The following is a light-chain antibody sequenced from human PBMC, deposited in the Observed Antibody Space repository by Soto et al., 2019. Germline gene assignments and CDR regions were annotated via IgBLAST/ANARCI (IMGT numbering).Light chain of an antibody. V-gene: IGKV1-5*03. CDR2: KAS. CDR3: QQYNSYGLT. CDR1: QSISSW. J-gene: IGKJ4*01. Sequence: DIQMTQSPSTLSASVGDRVTISFRASQSISSWLAWYQQKPGKAPKLLIYKASSLESGVPSRFSGSGSGTEFTLTISSLQPDDFATYYCQQYNSYGLTFGGGTKVDIK.